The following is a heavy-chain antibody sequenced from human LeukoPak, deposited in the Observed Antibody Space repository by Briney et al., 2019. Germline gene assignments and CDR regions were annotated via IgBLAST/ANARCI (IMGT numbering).Heavy chain of an antibody. CDR2: TYYTSKWDC. J-gene: IGHJ6*04. CDR1: GDSVSSNSAA. CDR3: ARGWVYSGRLIV. D-gene: IGHD6-13*01. Sequence: SQTLSLTCAISGDSVSSNSAAWNWIRQSPSRGLEWLGRTYYTSKWDCDYAVSVRSRITINPDTSKNQFSLHLDSVTPEDTAVYFCARGWVYSGRLIVWGKGTTVTVSS. V-gene: IGHV6-1*01.